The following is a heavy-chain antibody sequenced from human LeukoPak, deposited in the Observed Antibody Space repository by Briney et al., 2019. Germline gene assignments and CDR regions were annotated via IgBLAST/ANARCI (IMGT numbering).Heavy chain of an antibody. D-gene: IGHD6-19*01. CDR3: AKSSLPYVYKGYSSGWYFDY. CDR1: GFTFSSYA. Sequence: PGGSLRLSCAASGFTFSSYAMSWVRQAPGKGLEWVSAISGSGGSTYYADSVKGRFTISRDNSKNTLYLQMNSLRAEDTAVYYCAKSSLPYVYKGYSSGWYFDYWGQGTLVTVSS. V-gene: IGHV3-23*01. J-gene: IGHJ4*02. CDR2: ISGSGGST.